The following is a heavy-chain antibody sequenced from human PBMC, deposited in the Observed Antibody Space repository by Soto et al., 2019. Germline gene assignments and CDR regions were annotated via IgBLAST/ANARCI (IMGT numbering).Heavy chain of an antibody. CDR1: GDSVSGGYY. CDR3: ARDRGSYGMDV. CDR2: VSPIGTP. J-gene: IGHJ6*02. Sequence: QVQLQESGPGLVKPSQTLSLTCTVSGDSVSGGYYWSWVRQRPRKGLEWIGYVSPIGTPYYSPSLTSRYYIPTATSKTPSSMQGRSVTAAETAVYYWARDRGSYGMDVSGQGPTVTVSS. V-gene: IGHV4-31*03.